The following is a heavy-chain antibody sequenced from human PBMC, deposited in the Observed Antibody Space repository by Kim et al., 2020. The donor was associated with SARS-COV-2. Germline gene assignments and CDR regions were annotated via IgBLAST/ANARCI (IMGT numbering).Heavy chain of an antibody. D-gene: IGHD3-10*01. CDR3: ARRGDDYGSGTYSLGNF. V-gene: IGHV3-30-3*01. CDR1: GLIFSNYA. J-gene: IGHJ4*02. CDR2: ISYDGSRE. Sequence: GGSMRLSCAASGLIFSNYAMHCVRQAPGKGLEWVAVISYDGSRESYADSVKGRFTISRDNSKNTLYLQMNRLRVEDTAIYFCARRGDDYGSGTYSLGNFWGQGTLVTV.